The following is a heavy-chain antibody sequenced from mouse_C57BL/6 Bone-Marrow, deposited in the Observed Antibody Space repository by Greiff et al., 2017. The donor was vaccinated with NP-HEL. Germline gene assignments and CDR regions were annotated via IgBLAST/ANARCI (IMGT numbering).Heavy chain of an antibody. J-gene: IGHJ1*03. CDR2: INPSNGGT. Sequence: VQLQQPGTELVKPGASVKLSCKASGYTFTSYWMHWVKQRPGQGLEWIGNINPSNGGTNYNEKFKSKATLTVDKSSSTAYIQLSSLTSEASAVYSSASPCDYSDYPYWYFEVWGTGTTVTVSS. CDR3: ASPCDYSDYPYWYFEV. V-gene: IGHV1-53*01. D-gene: IGHD2-13*01. CDR1: GYTFTSYW.